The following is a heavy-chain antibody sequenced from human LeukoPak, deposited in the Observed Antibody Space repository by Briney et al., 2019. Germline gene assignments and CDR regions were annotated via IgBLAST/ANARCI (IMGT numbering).Heavy chain of an antibody. CDR1: GYTFTSYG. CDR2: MNPNSGNT. V-gene: IGHV1-8*02. CDR3: ARVYGVQTEEDAFDI. Sequence: GASVKVSCKASGYTFTSYGISWVRQATGQGLEWMGWMNPNSGNTGYAQKFQGRVTMTRNTSISTAYMELSSLRSEDTAVYYCARVYGVQTEEDAFDIWGQGTMVTVSS. J-gene: IGHJ3*02. D-gene: IGHD4-17*01.